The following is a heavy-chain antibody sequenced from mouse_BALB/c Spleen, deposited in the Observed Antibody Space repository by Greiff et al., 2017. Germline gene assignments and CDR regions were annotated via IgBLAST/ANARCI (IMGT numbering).Heavy chain of an antibody. CDR3: ARDKGSTMITGFAY. CDR1: GFSLTGYG. Sequence: VQVVESGPGLVAPSQSLSITCTVSGFSLTGYGVHWVRQPPGKGLEWLGVIWAGGSTNYNSALMSRLSISKDNSKSQVFLKMNSLQTDDTAMYYCARDKGSTMITGFAYWGQGTLVTVSA. CDR2: IWAGGST. V-gene: IGHV2-9*02. J-gene: IGHJ3*01. D-gene: IGHD2-4*01.